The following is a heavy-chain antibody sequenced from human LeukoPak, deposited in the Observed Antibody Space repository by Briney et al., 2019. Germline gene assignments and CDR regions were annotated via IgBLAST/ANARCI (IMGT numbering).Heavy chain of an antibody. CDR3: ARDNDIVVVPAAMTLDY. CDR1: GFTFSSYA. CDR2: ISYDGSNK. D-gene: IGHD2-2*01. Sequence: GGSLRLSCAASGFTFSSYAMHWVRQAPGKGLEWVAVISYDGSNKYYADSVKGRFTIPRDNSKNTLYLQMNSLRAEDTAVYYCARDNDIVVVPAAMTLDYWGQGTLVTVSS. V-gene: IGHV3-30-3*01. J-gene: IGHJ4*02.